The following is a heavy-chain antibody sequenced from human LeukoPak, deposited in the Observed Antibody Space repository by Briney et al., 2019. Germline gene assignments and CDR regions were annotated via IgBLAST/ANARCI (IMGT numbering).Heavy chain of an antibody. CDR1: GYTFTSYY. D-gene: IGHD1-1*01. CDR3: ARESRDGMATTEQYFDY. Sequence: EASVKVSCKASGYTFTSYYMHWVRQAPGQGLEWMGIINPSGGSTSYAQKFQGRVTMTRDTSTSTVYMELCSLRSEDTAVYYCARESRDGMATTEQYFDYWGQGTLVTVSS. V-gene: IGHV1-46*01. J-gene: IGHJ4*02. CDR2: INPSGGST.